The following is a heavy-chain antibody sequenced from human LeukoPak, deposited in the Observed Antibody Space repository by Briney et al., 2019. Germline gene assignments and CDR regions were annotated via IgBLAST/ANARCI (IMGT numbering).Heavy chain of an antibody. CDR3: ARHLSDITSSPNY. Sequence: GESLKISCKGSGYIFTSYWIGWVRQMPGRDLEWMGIIYPGDSDTRYSPSFQGQVTISADKSISTAYLQWTSLKASDTAIYYCARHLSDITSSPNYWGPGTLVTVSS. D-gene: IGHD2-2*01. J-gene: IGHJ4*02. CDR2: IYPGDSDT. CDR1: GYIFTSYW. V-gene: IGHV5-51*01.